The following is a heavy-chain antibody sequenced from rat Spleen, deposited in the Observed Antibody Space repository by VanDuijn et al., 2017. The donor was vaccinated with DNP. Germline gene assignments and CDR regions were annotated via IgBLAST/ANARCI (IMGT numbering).Heavy chain of an antibody. V-gene: IGHV5-22*01. J-gene: IGHJ2*01. D-gene: IGHD1-4*01. CDR2: ISYDGRSA. CDR3: SRHILPLRVWDY. Sequence: EVRLVESGGGLVQPGRSLKLSCVASGFTFSDYYMAWVRQAPSKGLEWVAYISYDGRSAYNGDSVRGRFTISRDNAKSTLYLQMNSLRSEDMATYYCSRHILPLRVWDYWGQGVTVTVSS. CDR1: GFTFSDYY.